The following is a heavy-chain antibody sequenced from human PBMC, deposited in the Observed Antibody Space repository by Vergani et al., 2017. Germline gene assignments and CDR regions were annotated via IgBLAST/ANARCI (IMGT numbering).Heavy chain of an antibody. CDR1: GFSLTTYG. CDR3: ARETVVTSWDGYRFHYMDV. V-gene: IGHV4-61*02. D-gene: IGHD3-16*02. CDR2: TSTDGST. J-gene: IGHJ6*03. Sequence: KESGPALVKPTQTLTLTCTFSGFSLTTYGMRVSWIRQPAGKGLEWIGRTSTDGSTNYNPSLKSRVTLSVDTSKTQISLGLTSVTAEDTAVYYCARETVVTSWDGYRFHYMDVWGKGTTVTVSS.